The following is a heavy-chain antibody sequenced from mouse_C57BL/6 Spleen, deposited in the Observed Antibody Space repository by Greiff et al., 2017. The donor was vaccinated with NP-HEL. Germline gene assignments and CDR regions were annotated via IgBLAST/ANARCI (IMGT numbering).Heavy chain of an antibody. CDR1: GFTFSDYG. CDR2: ISSGSSTI. J-gene: IGHJ2*01. V-gene: IGHV5-17*01. D-gene: IGHD1-1*01. Sequence: EVMLVESGGGLVKPGGSLKLSCAASGFTFSDYGMHWVRQAPEKGLEWVAYISSGSSTIYYADTVKGRFTISRDNAKKTLFLQMTSLRSEDTAMYYCARGCYYGSSFDYWGQGTTLTVSS. CDR3: ARGCYYGSSFDY.